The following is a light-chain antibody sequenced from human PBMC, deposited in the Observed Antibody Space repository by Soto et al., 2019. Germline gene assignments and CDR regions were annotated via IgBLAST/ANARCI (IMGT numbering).Light chain of an antibody. CDR2: EVS. J-gene: IGLJ1*01. Sequence: QSVLPQPASVSGSPGQSITISCTGTSSDVGDYKYVSWYQQHPGKAPKLVISEVSNRPSGISNRFSGSKSGNTASLTISGLQAEDEADYYCSSYTTIFTYVFGTGTKVTVL. CDR1: SSDVGDYKY. CDR3: SSYTTIFTYV. V-gene: IGLV2-14*01.